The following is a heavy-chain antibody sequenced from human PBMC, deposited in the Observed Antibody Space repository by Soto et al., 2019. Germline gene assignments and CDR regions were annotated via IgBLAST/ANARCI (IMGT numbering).Heavy chain of an antibody. D-gene: IGHD1-26*01. CDR2: IYYSGST. Sequence: QLQLQESGPGLVKPSETLSLTCTVSGGCISSSSYYWGWIRQPPGKGLEWIGSIYYSGSTYYNPSLKSRVTISVDTSKNQFSLKLSSVTAADTAVYYCARHGPGGSYSDYWGQGTLVTVSS. CDR3: ARHGPGGSYSDY. J-gene: IGHJ4*02. V-gene: IGHV4-39*01. CDR1: GGCISSSSYY.